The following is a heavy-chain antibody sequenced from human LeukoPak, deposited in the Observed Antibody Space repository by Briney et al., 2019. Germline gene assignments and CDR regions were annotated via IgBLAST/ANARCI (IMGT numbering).Heavy chain of an antibody. V-gene: IGHV3-9*01. CDR3: VGSVVVVAATPTHFDL. CDR2: IRWSSGQM. J-gene: IGHJ2*01. Sequence: PGRSLRLSCAAAEVKFDDYAMHWGCQGPGKGLEWVSGIRWSSGQMDDATSVKRRFTISRANARNSLYLQMDRMRREETALYYCVGSVVVVAATPTHFDLWGRGTQVIVSS. CDR1: EVKFDDYA. D-gene: IGHD2-15*01.